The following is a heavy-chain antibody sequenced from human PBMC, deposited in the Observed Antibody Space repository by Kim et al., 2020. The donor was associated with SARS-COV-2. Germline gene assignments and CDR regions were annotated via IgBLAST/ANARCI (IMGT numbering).Heavy chain of an antibody. Sequence: ESVKGRFTISRDNSKNTLYLQVNSLRAEDTAVYYCAREMGGRTMVRGLSDVWGQGTTVTVSS. CDR3: AREMGGRTMVRGLSDV. D-gene: IGHD3-10*01. V-gene: IGHV3-30*07. J-gene: IGHJ6*02.